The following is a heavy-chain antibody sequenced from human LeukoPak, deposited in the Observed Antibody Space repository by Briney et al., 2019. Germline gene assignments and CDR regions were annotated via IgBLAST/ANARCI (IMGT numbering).Heavy chain of an antibody. Sequence: GGSLRLSCAASGFTFDDYGMSWVRQAPGKGLEWVSGINWNGGSTGYADSVKGRFTISRDNAKNSLYLQMNSLRAGDTALYYCARGSPYCSGGSCYRGRLDYWGQGTLVTVSS. CDR2: INWNGGST. CDR1: GFTFDDYG. CDR3: ARGSPYCSGGSCYRGRLDY. J-gene: IGHJ4*02. V-gene: IGHV3-20*04. D-gene: IGHD2-15*01.